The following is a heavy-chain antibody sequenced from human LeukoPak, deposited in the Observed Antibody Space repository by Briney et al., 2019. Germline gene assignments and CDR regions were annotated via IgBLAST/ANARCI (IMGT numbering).Heavy chain of an antibody. Sequence: ASVKVSCKASGYTFTSYYMHWVRQAPGQGLEWMGIINPSGGSTSYAQKFQGRVTMTRDTSTSTAYMELSSLRSEDTAVYYCARNRLEMATTKVHFDYWGQGTLVTVSS. D-gene: IGHD5-24*01. CDR1: GYTFTSYY. V-gene: IGHV1-46*01. J-gene: IGHJ4*02. CDR2: INPSGGST. CDR3: ARNRLEMATTKVHFDY.